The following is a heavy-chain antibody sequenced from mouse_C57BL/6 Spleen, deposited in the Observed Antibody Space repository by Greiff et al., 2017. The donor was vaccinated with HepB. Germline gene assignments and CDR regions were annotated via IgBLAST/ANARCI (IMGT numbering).Heavy chain of an antibody. D-gene: IGHD1-1*01. CDR1: GYTFTDYE. CDR3: TRYGFFYAMDY. J-gene: IGHJ4*01. V-gene: IGHV1-15*01. Sequence: VQVVESGAELVRPGASVTLSCKASGYTFTDYEMHWVKQTPVHGLEWIGAIDPETGGTAYNQKFKGKAILTADKSSSTAYMELRSLTSEDSAVYYCTRYGFFYAMDYWGQGTSVTVSS. CDR2: IDPETGGT.